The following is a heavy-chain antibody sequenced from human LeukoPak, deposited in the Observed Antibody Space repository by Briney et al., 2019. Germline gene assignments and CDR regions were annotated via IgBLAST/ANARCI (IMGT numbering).Heavy chain of an antibody. CDR3: ARVEAAAGHYYYYYMDV. V-gene: IGHV4-31*03. D-gene: IGHD6-13*01. Sequence: IPSQTLSLTCTVSGGSISSGGYYWSWIRQHPGKGLEWIGYIYYSGSTYYNPSLKSRVTISVDTSKNQFSLKLSSVTAADTAVYYCARVEAAAGHYYYYYMDVWGKGTTVTVSS. CDR2: IYYSGST. J-gene: IGHJ6*03. CDR1: GGSISSGGYY.